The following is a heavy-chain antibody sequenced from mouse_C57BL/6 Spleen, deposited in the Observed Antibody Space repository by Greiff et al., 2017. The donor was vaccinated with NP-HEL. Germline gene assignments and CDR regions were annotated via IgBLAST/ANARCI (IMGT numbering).Heavy chain of an antibody. CDR2: IWSGGST. D-gene: IGHD1-1*01. Sequence: VQGVESGPGLVQPSQSLSITCTVSGFSLTSYGVHWVRQSPGKGLEWLGVIWSGGSTDYNAAFISRLSISKDNSKRQVFFKMNSLQADDTAIYYCARKEGYYYGSSPYAMDYWGQGTSVTVSS. V-gene: IGHV2-2*01. CDR1: GFSLTSYG. J-gene: IGHJ4*01. CDR3: ARKEGYYYGSSPYAMDY.